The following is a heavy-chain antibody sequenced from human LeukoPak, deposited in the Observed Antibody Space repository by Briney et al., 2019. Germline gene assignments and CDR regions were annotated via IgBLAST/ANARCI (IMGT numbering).Heavy chain of an antibody. V-gene: IGHV1-69*01. CDR1: GGTFSSYA. CDR3: ARGPITTRSHFDY. J-gene: IGHJ4*02. Sequence: SVKVSCKASGGTFSSYAISWVRQAPGQGLEWMGGIIPIFATANYAQKFQGRVTVTADESTSTAYMELSSLRSEDTAVYYCARGPITTRSHFDYWGQGTLVTVSS. CDR2: IIPIFATA. D-gene: IGHD3-22*01.